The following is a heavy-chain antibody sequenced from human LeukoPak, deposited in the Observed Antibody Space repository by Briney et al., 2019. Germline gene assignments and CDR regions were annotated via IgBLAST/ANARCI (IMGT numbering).Heavy chain of an antibody. CDR3: ATFSSSSRYFDY. Sequence: GGSLRLSCAASGFTFSSYWMHWVRQAPGKGLVWVSRINSDGSSTSYADSVKGRFTISRDNAKNTLYLQMNSLRAEYTAVYYCATFSSSSRYFDYWGQGTLVTVSS. V-gene: IGHV3-74*01. CDR1: GFTFSSYW. D-gene: IGHD6-6*01. CDR2: INSDGSST. J-gene: IGHJ4*02.